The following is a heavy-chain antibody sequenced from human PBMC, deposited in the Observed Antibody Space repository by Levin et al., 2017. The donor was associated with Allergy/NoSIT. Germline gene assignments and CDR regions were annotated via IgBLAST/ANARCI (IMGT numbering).Heavy chain of an antibody. CDR3: ARDHRLITMTDY. J-gene: IGHJ4*02. D-gene: IGHD3-22*01. CDR1: GFTFSSYA. CDR2: ISYDGSNK. Sequence: GGSLRLSCAASGFTFSSYAMHWVRQAPGKGLEWVAVISYDGSNKYYADSVKGRFTISRDNSKNTLYLQMNSLRAEDTAVYYCARDHRLITMTDYWGQGTLVTVSS. V-gene: IGHV3-30-3*01.